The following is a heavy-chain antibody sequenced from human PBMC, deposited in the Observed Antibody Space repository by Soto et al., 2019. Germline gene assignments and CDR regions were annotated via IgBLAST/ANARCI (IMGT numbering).Heavy chain of an antibody. Sequence: SETRSRTWTVSGESDKSGSYYGNWIRQPQGKELEWIGYIHYSVNTRYNPSLKSRVAMSLDTSKNQFSLKLTSVTAADTAVYYCATHATWSPGRFDPWGQGTLVTVSS. CDR3: ATHATWSPGRFDP. CDR1: GESDKSGSYY. D-gene: IGHD2-2*01. V-gene: IGHV4-61*01. J-gene: IGHJ5*02. CDR2: IHYSVNT.